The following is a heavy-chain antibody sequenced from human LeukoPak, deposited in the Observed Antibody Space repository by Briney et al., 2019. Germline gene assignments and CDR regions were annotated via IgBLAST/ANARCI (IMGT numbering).Heavy chain of an antibody. CDR1: GFTFSGYG. V-gene: IGHV3-33*06. J-gene: IGHJ4*02. CDR2: IWYDGNNK. CDR3: AKLPRNWGPTYYFDY. D-gene: IGHD7-27*01. Sequence: GRSLRLSCAASGFTFSGYGMHWVRQAPDKGLEWVAVIWYDGNNKYYADSVKGRFSISRDNSKNTLYLQMNSLRAEDTAVYYCAKLPRNWGPTYYFDYWGQGTLVTVSS.